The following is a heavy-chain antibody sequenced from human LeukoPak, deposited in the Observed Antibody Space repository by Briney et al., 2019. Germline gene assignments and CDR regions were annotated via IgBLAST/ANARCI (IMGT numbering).Heavy chain of an antibody. Sequence: GASLRLSCAASGFTFSSYAMSWVRQAPGKGLEWVSSISGGGAVTYYADSVKGRFTISRDNSKNTVYLQMNSLRAEDTAVYYCAKEPRVATIEIFDYWGQGTLVTVSS. CDR3: AKEPRVATIEIFDY. CDR2: ISGGGAVT. CDR1: GFTFSSYA. V-gene: IGHV3-23*01. D-gene: IGHD5-12*01. J-gene: IGHJ4*02.